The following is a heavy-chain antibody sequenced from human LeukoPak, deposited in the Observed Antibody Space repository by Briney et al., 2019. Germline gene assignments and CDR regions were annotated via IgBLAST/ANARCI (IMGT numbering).Heavy chain of an antibody. CDR2: INPSGGST. CDR3: ARDRDYYGSGSYQAPDY. Sequence: ASVKVSCKASGYTFTSYYMHWVRQAPGQGLEWMGIINPSGGSTSYAQKFQGRVTMTRDTSTSTVYMKLSSLRSEDTAVYYCARDRDYYGSGSYQAPDYWGQGTLVTVSS. J-gene: IGHJ4*02. D-gene: IGHD3-10*01. CDR1: GYTFTSYY. V-gene: IGHV1-46*01.